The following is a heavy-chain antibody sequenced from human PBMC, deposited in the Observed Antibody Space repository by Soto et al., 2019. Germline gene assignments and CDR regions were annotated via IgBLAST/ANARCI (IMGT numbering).Heavy chain of an antibody. D-gene: IGHD5-12*01. Sequence: SGFTFSSYAMHWVRQAPGKGLEWVAVISYDGSNKYYADSVKGRFTISRDNSKNTLYLQMNSLRAEDTAVYYCATTPRDGYKYYFDYWGQGTLVTVSS. J-gene: IGHJ4*02. CDR2: ISYDGSNK. CDR3: ATTPRDGYKYYFDY. V-gene: IGHV3-30*04. CDR1: GFTFSSYA.